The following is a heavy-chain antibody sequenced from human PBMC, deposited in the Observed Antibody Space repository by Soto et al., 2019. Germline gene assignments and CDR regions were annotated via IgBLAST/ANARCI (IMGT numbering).Heavy chain of an antibody. CDR1: GGSISSYY. J-gene: IGHJ4*02. D-gene: IGHD5-12*01. CDR2: IYYSGTT. Sequence: QVQLQESGPGLVKPSETLSLTCTVSGGSISSYYWSWIRQPPGKGLEWIGYIYYSGTTNYNPSLRSRVTPSVDTSKNPFSLKLSSVTAADTAVNSCARASVDIVPRYWGQGTLVTVSS. V-gene: IGHV4-59*01. CDR3: ARASVDIVPRY.